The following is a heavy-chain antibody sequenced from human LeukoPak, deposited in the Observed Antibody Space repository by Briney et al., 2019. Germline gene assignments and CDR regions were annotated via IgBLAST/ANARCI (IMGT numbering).Heavy chain of an antibody. CDR3: ARRLTQYDCFDP. D-gene: IGHD2-2*01. Sequence: SQTLSLTCAISGDSSSSNSVTWNWIRQSPSRGLEWLGRTYYRSTWYNDYAVSVRGRITVNPDTSKNQFSLHLNSVTPEDTAVYYCARRLTQYDCFDPWGQGILVTVSS. CDR2: TYYRSTWYN. J-gene: IGHJ5*02. V-gene: IGHV6-1*01. CDR1: GDSSSSNSVT.